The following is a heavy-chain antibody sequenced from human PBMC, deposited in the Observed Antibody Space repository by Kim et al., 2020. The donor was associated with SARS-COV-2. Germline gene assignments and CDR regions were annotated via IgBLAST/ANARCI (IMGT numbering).Heavy chain of an antibody. CDR2: IYYSGST. CDR3: AGKYCCRGSCSYFDY. D-gene: IGHD2-15*01. Sequence: SETLSLTCTVSGGSISSGGYYWSWIRQHPGKGLEWIGYIYYSGSTYYNPSLKRRVTISVDTTKNQFSLKLSSVTAADTAVYYCAGKYCCRGSCSYFDYWGQGTLVTVSS. CDR1: GGSISSGGYY. V-gene: IGHV4-31*03. J-gene: IGHJ4*02.